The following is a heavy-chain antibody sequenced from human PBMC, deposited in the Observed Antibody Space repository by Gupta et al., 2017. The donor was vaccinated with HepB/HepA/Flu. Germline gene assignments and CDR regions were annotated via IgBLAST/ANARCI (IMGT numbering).Heavy chain of an antibody. Sequence: QVQLVQSGAEVKKPGASVKVSFKASGYTFSSYYIHWVRQAPGQGLECMGIIIPSSGSATYAQKFQGRVTLTRDTSTSTVYIELSSLSSEDTAVYYCARRVRATTQPGDSSVFLDYWGQGTLVTVSS. D-gene: IGHD2-21*02. V-gene: IGHV1-46*01. J-gene: IGHJ4*02. CDR3: ARRVRATTQPGDSSVFLDY. CDR1: GYTFSSYY. CDR2: IIPSSGSA.